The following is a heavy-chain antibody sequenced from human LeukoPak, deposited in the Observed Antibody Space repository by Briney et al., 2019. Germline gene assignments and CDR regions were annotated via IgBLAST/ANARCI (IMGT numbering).Heavy chain of an antibody. CDR3: AELGITMIGGV. CDR1: GFIFSTYS. CDR2: ISSSTSYI. D-gene: IGHD3-10*02. Sequence: PGGSLRLSCAASGFIFSTYSMNWVRQAPGKGLEWVSSISSSTSYIYYADSVKGRFTISRDNAKNSLYLQMNSLRPEDTAVYYCAELGITMIGGVWGKGTTVTISS. J-gene: IGHJ6*04. V-gene: IGHV3-21*01.